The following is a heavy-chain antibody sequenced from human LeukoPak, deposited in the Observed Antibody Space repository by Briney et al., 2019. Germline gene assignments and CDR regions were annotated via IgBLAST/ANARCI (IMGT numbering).Heavy chain of an antibody. Sequence: GGSLRLSCTASGSTSGDDALNWFRQAPGKGLEWVGFIRSRTYGGTTEYAASVKGRFTISRDDSKSIAYLQMNSLKTEDTAVYYCTRDRVGLWWFNWGQGTLVTVSS. CDR3: TRDRVGLWWFN. J-gene: IGHJ4*02. CDR2: IRSRTYGGTT. D-gene: IGHD2-21*01. CDR1: GSTSGDDA. V-gene: IGHV3-49*03.